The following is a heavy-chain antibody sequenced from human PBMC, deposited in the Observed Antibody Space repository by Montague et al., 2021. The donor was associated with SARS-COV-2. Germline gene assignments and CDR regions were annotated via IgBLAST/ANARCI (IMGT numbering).Heavy chain of an antibody. CDR2: VGRLGSDT. Sequence: SLRLSCAASEFTFTNYWMHWVRQAPGKGLAWVSRVGRLGSDTTYADSVKGRVTISRDNAKNTLYLQMNSLRAEDTAVYYCVRGAGWLSAATPYFAFGGQGPRATVPP. D-gene: IGHD2-15*01. J-gene: IGHJ4*02. V-gene: IGHV3-74*01. CDR3: VRGAGWLSAATPYFAF. CDR1: EFTFTNYW.